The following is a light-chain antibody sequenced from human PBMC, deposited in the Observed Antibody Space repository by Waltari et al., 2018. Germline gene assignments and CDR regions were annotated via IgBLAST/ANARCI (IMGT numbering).Light chain of an antibody. CDR3: QESYSTPSLT. V-gene: IGKV1-39*01. J-gene: IGKJ4*01. CDR1: QNINSF. Sequence: DIQMTQSPSSLSESVGVRVTISCRASQNINSFVNLYQQKPGKAPQLLIYAASNFETGVPSRVSGSGACTDFTLTISSLQPADCATYYCQESYSTPSLTFGGGTTVEIK. CDR2: AAS.